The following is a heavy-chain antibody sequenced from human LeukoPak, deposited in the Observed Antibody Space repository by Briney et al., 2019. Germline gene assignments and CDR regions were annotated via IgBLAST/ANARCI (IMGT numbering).Heavy chain of an antibody. D-gene: IGHD5-18*01. CDR1: GFTFTKYW. CDR3: ARDEAWGSRDDSGYNYGARYFDY. Sequence: GGSLRLSCAASGFTFTKYWMTWVRQAPGKGLEWVGNMKQDGSDKNYMDSVKGRFTISRDNTKNSVYLQMSSLRAEDTAVYYCARDEAWGSRDDSGYNYGARYFDYWGQGTLVTVSS. V-gene: IGHV3-7*01. CDR2: MKQDGSDK. J-gene: IGHJ4*02.